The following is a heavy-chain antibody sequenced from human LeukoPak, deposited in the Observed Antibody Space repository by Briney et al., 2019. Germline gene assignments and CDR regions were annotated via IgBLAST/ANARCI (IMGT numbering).Heavy chain of an antibody. V-gene: IGHV4-61*02. CDR3: ARDRPSGSYSL. CDR1: GGSISSGSYY. Sequence: SQTLSLTCTVSGGSISSGSYYWNWIRQPAGRGLEWIGRIYTSGSTNYNPSLKSRVTISVDTSKNQFSLKLSSVTAADTAVYYCARDRPSGSYSLWGQGTLVTVSS. J-gene: IGHJ4*02. CDR2: IYTSGST. D-gene: IGHD1-26*01.